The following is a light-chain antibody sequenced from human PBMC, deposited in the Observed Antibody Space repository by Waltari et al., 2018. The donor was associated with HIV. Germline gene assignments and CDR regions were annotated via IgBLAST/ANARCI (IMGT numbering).Light chain of an antibody. V-gene: IGKV1-39*01. CDR2: DAS. CDR1: HTTSTY. J-gene: IGKJ2*01. Sequence: DIQMTQSPSSLSASVGDRVTITCRASHTTSTYLNWYQQKPGKAPTLLISDASSLQSGVPPMFSGREFGTDFTLTISSLQPEDFATYFCQQTYSIPYTFGQGTKLEIK. CDR3: QQTYSIPYT.